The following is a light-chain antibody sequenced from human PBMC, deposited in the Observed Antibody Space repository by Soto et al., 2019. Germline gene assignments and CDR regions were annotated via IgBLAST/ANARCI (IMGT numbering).Light chain of an antibody. CDR1: QSISSW. V-gene: IGKV1-5*03. J-gene: IGKJ1*01. CDR2: RAS. CDR3: QQYNGYPWT. Sequence: DIQMTQSPSTLSASVGDRVTITCRASQSISSWLAWYQQKPGKAPKLLIYRASSLEGGVPSRFSGRGSGTEFTLTISRLQPDDFATYYCQQYNGYPWTFGQGTKVEIK.